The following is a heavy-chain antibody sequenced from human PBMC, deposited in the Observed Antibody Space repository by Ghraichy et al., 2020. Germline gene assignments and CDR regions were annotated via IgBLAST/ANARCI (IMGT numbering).Heavy chain of an antibody. CDR3: ARLSGVGSGWDHFDY. CDR2: IGNSGVST. D-gene: IGHD6-19*01. Sequence: GGSLRLSCAASRFTFSNYAMSWVRQAPGKGLEWVSSIGNSGVSTYYADSVKGRFTISRDNSKNTLYVQMNSLRAEDTAVYYCARLSGVGSGWDHFDYWGQGTLVTVSS. J-gene: IGHJ4*02. V-gene: IGHV3-23*01. CDR1: RFTFSNYA.